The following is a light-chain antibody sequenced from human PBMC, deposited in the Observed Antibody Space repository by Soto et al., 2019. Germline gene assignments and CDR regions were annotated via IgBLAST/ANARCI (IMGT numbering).Light chain of an antibody. CDR2: DAS. J-gene: IGKJ4*01. CDR3: HQYGSSPLT. V-gene: IGKV3-20*01. CDR1: QSVPSSC. Sequence: EIVLTQSPGTLSLSPGERATLSCRASQSVPSSCLAWYQQKPGQAPRLHIYDASSRATGIPDRFSGSESGTDFTLTISSLEPEDFAVYYCHQYGSSPLTFGGGTKVGIK.